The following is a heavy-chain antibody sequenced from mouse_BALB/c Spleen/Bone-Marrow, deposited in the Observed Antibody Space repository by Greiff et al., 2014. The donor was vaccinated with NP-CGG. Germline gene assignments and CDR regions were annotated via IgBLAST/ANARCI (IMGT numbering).Heavy chain of an antibody. CDR1: GFNIKDTY. Sequence: EVQLQESGAELVKPGASVKLSCTASGFNIKDTYMHWVKQRPEQGLEWIGRIDPANGNTKYDPKFQGKATITADTSSNTAYLQLSSLTSEDTAVYYCARGYYYYDLDYWGQGTTLTVSS. J-gene: IGHJ2*01. CDR3: ARGYYYYDLDY. V-gene: IGHV14-3*02. CDR2: IDPANGNT. D-gene: IGHD2-4*01.